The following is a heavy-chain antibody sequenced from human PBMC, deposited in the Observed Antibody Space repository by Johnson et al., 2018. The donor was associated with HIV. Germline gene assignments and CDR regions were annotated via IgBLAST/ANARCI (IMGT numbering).Heavy chain of an antibody. J-gene: IGHJ3*02. CDR3: ARAPYNWNEGLFAAFDM. CDR2: LSGSGFDT. V-gene: IGHV3-11*04. CDR1: NFTFKDYY. D-gene: IGHD1-20*01. Sequence: VQLVESGGDLIKPGGSLRLSCATSNFTFKDYYMNWIRQAPGKGLEWISYLSGSGFDTFYADSVKGRFTISRDNAKKSLYLQMSSLRAEDTAVYYCARAPYNWNEGLFAAFDMWGRGTKVTVSS.